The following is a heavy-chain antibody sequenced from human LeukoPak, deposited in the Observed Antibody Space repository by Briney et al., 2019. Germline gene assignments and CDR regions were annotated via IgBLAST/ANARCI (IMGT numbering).Heavy chain of an antibody. CDR1: GLTFSNYG. D-gene: IGHD2-2*01. J-gene: IGHJ4*02. Sequence: GGSLRLSCAASGLTFSNYGMSWVRQAPGKGLEWVSSITGSGGSTCVDSVQGRFTISRDNSKNTLYLQMNSLRAEDTAVYYCARGLLGYCSSTSCSRRSYYFDYWGQGTLVTVSS. CDR2: ITGSGGST. CDR3: ARGLLGYCSSTSCSRRSYYFDY. V-gene: IGHV3-23*01.